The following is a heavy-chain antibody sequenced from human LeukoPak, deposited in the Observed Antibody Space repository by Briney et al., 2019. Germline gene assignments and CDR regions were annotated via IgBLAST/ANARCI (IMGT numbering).Heavy chain of an antibody. CDR1: GGSFSGYY. D-gene: IGHD1-1*01. Sequence: KTSETLSLTCAVYGGSFSGYYWSWIRQPPVKGLEWIGEINHSGSTNYNPSLKSRVTISVDTSKNQFSLKLSSVTAADTAVYYCARVSGTHYAFDIWGQGTMVTVSS. CDR2: INHSGST. CDR3: ARVSGTHYAFDI. J-gene: IGHJ3*02. V-gene: IGHV4-34*01.